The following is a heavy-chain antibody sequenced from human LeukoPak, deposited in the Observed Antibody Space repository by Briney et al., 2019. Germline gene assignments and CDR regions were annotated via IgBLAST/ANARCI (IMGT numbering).Heavy chain of an antibody. CDR2: INAGNGNT. D-gene: IGHD3-10*01. CDR1: GYTFTSYA. CDR3: ARDGLWFGELGFDY. Sequence: GASVKVSCKASGYTFTSYAMHWVRQAPGQRLEWMGWINAGNGNTKYSQKFQGRVTITRDTSASTAYMELSSLRSEDTAVYYCARDGLWFGELGFDYWGQGTLVTVSS. J-gene: IGHJ4*02. V-gene: IGHV1-3*01.